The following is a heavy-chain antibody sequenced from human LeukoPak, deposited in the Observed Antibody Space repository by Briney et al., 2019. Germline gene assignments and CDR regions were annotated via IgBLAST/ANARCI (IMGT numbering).Heavy chain of an antibody. D-gene: IGHD2-21*02. CDR3: ARRVVVTAIDY. CDR2: IYYSGST. J-gene: IGHJ4*02. V-gene: IGHV4-39*01. CDR1: GCSISSSSYY. Sequence: SETLSLTCTVSGCSISSSSYYWGWIRQPPGKGLEWIGSIYYSGSTYYNPSLKSRVTISVDTSKNQFSLKLSSVTAADTAVYYCARRVVVTAIDYWGQGTLVTVSS.